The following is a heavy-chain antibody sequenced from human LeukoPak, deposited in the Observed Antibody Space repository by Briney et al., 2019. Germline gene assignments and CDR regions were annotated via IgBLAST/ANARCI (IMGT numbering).Heavy chain of an antibody. CDR1: GFSLRSYA. CDR3: ARAPYSGSYSDY. J-gene: IGHJ4*02. CDR2: ISSNGGST. Sequence: PGWSLRLSCAASGFSLRSYAMHWVRQAPGKGLEYVSAISSNGGSTFYVNSVEGRFTISRDNSKNTLYLQMGSLRAEDMAVYYCARAPYSGSYSDYWGQGTLVTVSS. D-gene: IGHD1-26*01. V-gene: IGHV3-64*01.